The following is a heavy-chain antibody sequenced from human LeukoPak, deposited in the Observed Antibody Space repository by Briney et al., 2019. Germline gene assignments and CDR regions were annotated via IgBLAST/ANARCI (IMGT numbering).Heavy chain of an antibody. CDR3: ARIWYNWNYVYDY. V-gene: IGHV4-59*12. J-gene: IGHJ4*02. CDR2: IYYSGST. D-gene: IGHD1-7*01. Sequence: SETLSLTCTVSGGSISSYYWSWIRQPPGKGLEWIGYIYYSGSTYYNPSLKSRVTISVDTSKNQFSLKLSSVTAADTAVYYCARIWYNWNYVYDYWGQGTLVTVSS. CDR1: GGSISSYY.